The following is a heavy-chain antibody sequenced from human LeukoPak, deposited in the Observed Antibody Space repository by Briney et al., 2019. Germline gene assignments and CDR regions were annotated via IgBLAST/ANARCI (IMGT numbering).Heavy chain of an antibody. V-gene: IGHV4-4*02. CDR1: GGSISSSNW. D-gene: IGHD6-13*01. Sequence: KPSGTLSLTCAVSGGSISSSNWWSWVRQPPGKGLEWIGEIYHSGSTNYNPSLKSRVTISVDKSKNQFSLKLSSVTAADTAVYYCARTIAAAGHSLYYFDYWGQGTLVTVSS. J-gene: IGHJ4*02. CDR2: IYHSGST. CDR3: ARTIAAAGHSLYYFDY.